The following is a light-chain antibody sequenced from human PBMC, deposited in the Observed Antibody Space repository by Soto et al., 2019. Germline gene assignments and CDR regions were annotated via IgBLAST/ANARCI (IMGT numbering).Light chain of an antibody. CDR2: GDN. CDR3: QSYDNSQSGPVV. V-gene: IGLV1-44*01. CDR1: TSNIGTNT. J-gene: IGLJ2*01. Sequence: QSVLTQSPSASGTPGQRVSISCSGSTSNIGTNTVSWYQHVPGTAPKLLIYGDNNRPSGVPDRFSGARSGTSASLAIAGLQADDEADYYCQSYDNSQSGPVVFGGGTKLTVL.